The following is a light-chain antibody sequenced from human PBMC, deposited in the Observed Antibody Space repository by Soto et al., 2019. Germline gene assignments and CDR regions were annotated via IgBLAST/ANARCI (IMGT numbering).Light chain of an antibody. V-gene: IGKV3-20*01. CDR3: QQYGSSPWA. CDR2: GAS. J-gene: IGKJ1*01. Sequence: DIVLTQSPGTLSLSPGERATLSCRASQSVGRSYLAWYQQKPGQAPRLLISGASSMATGIRDRFSGSGSGTDFTLTSSRVEPEDSAVYYCQQYGSSPWAFGQGTKVESK. CDR1: QSVGRSY.